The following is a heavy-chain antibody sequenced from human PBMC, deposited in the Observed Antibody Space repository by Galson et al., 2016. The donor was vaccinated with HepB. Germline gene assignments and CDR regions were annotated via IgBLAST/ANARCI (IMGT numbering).Heavy chain of an antibody. V-gene: IGHV4-31*03. D-gene: IGHD3-22*01. CDR1: GDSISRSGYY. J-gene: IGHJ4*02. CDR3: ARDRYYYDSSGHYYYFDS. Sequence: TLSLTCTVSGDSISRSGYYWSWIRQHPEKGLEWIGYTYYNGNTYYNPSLKSRVSISVDTSKSQFSLRLSSVTAADTAVYYCARDRYYYDSSGHYYYFDSWGQGTLVTVSS. CDR2: TYYNGNT.